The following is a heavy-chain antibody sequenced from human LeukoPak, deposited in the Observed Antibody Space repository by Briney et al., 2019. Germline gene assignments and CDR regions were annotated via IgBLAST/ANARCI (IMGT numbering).Heavy chain of an antibody. CDR1: GFIFSDHY. CDR3: ARDVGGGATTFDY. D-gene: IGHD5-12*01. CDR2: TRNKANSYTT. J-gene: IGHJ4*02. V-gene: IGHV3-72*01. Sequence: GGSLRLSCAASGFIFSDHYMDWVRQAPGKGLEWVGRTRNKANSYTTEYAASVKGRFTISRDDSKNSLYLQMNSLKTEDTAVYYCARDVGGGATTFDYWGQGTLVIVSS.